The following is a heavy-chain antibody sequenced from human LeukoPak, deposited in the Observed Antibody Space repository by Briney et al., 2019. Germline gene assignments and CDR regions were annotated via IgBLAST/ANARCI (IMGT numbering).Heavy chain of an antibody. CDR2: IYPGDSDT. CDR1: GSTFTSYW. J-gene: IGHJ4*02. Sequence: GASLQISCQGSGSTFTSYWIGWVRQLPGKGLEWMGIIYPGDSDTRYSPSFQGQVTISADKSISTAYLQWSSLKASDTAMYYCARSVGALYYFDYWGQGTLVTVSS. D-gene: IGHD1-26*01. CDR3: ARSVGALYYFDY. V-gene: IGHV5-51*01.